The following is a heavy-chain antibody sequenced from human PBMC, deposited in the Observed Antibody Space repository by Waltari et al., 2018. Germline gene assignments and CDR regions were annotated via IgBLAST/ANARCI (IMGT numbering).Heavy chain of an antibody. Sequence: QVQLLESGPGLVRPSETLSLTCAVSGYSIRSGYSWGWIRKPPGKGREWIANIYHSGSTDYNTSRKSRVTMSVDTYKNQFSLKLSSVTAADTAVYYCTRLFGGSVWEAFDIWGQGTMVTVSS. CDR1: GYSIRSGYS. V-gene: IGHV4-38-2*01. D-gene: IGHD3-3*01. J-gene: IGHJ3*02. CDR2: IYHSGST. CDR3: TRLFGGSVWEAFDI.